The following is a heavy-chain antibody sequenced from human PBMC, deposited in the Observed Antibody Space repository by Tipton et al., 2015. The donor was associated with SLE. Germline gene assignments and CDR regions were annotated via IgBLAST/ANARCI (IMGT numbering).Heavy chain of an antibody. V-gene: IGHV3-30*02. CDR2: IRYDGSNK. CDR3: AKGLSRMDY. J-gene: IGHJ4*02. CDR1: GFAFSSSG. D-gene: IGHD2-8*01. Sequence: SLRLSCAASGFAFSSSGIHWVRQAPGKGLEWVAFIRYDGSNKYYADSVKGRFAISRDNSKNTLYMQMNSLRVEDTAVYYCAKGLSRMDYWGQGTLVTVSS.